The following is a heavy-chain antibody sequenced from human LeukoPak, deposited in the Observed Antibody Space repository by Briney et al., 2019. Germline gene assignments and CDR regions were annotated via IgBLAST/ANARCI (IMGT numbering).Heavy chain of an antibody. D-gene: IGHD6-6*01. Sequence: ASVKVSCKASGYTFTTYYMHWVRQAPGQGLEWMGIINPSGGSATYAQKFQGRVTMTRDTSTSTVYMELSSLRSEDTAVYYCARDSSSSSFDYWGQGTPVTVSS. J-gene: IGHJ4*02. CDR2: INPSGGSA. CDR3: ARDSSSSSFDY. CDR1: GYTFTTYY. V-gene: IGHV1-46*01.